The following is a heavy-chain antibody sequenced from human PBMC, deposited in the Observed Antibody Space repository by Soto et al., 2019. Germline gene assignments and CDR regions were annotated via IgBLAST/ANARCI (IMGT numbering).Heavy chain of an antibody. CDR1: GGSISSGGYY. Sequence: QVQLQESGPGLVKPSQTLSLTCTVSGGSISSGGYYWSWIRQHPGKGLEWIGYIYYSGSTYYIPSLKSRVTISVDTSKHQYPLKLSSVTAADTAVYYCARYGSGGIAVAGEFLGYWGQGTLLAVSS. CDR3: ARYGSGGIAVAGEFLGY. J-gene: IGHJ1*01. CDR2: IYYSGST. D-gene: IGHD6-19*01. V-gene: IGHV4-31*03.